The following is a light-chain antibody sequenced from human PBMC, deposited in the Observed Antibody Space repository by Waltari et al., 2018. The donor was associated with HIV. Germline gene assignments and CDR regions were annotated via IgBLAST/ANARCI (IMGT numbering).Light chain of an antibody. J-gene: IGKJ2*01. CDR3: QQYSTHYA. CDR2: RTS. V-gene: IGKV1-5*03. Sequence: DIQMTQSPSNLSASVGDTVVITCRASQSIDNWLAWYQQKPGRAHRLLVSRTSLLESGVSSRFRGSGSGTEFTLTIRSLQPDDIGTYYCQQYSTHYAFGQGTRVE. CDR1: QSIDNW.